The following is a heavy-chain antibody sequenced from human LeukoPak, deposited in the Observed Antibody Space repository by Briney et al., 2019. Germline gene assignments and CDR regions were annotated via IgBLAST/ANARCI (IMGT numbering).Heavy chain of an antibody. V-gene: IGHV4-39*01. CDR2: IYYSGTT. CDR1: GGSISSSSYY. D-gene: IGHD2-15*01. J-gene: IGHJ5*02. Sequence: SETLSLTCNVSGGSISSSSYYWGWIRQPPGKGLEWIGSIYYSGTTYYSPSLKSRVTISVHTSKNQFSLKLSSVTAADTAVYYCARQRCNGGSCYSRAIWFDPWGQGTLVTVSS. CDR3: ARQRCNGGSCYSRAIWFDP.